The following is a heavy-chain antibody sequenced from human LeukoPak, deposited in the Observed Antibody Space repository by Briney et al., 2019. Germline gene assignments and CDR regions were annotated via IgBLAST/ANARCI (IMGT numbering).Heavy chain of an antibody. V-gene: IGHV3-21*01. D-gene: IGHD3-3*01. CDR2: ISSSSSYI. J-gene: IGHJ4*02. CDR1: GFTFSSYS. CDR3: ARVDDFWSGYWD. Sequence: GGSLRLSCAASGFTFSSYSMNWVRQAPGKGLEWVSSISSSSSYIYYADSVKGRFAISRDNAKNSLYLQMNSLRAEDTAVYYCARVDDFWSGYWDWGQGTLVTVSS.